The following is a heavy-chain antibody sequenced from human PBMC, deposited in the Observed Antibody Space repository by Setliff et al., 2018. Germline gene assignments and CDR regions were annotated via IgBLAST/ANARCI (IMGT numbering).Heavy chain of an antibody. V-gene: IGHV4-61*09. CDR2: IQTSGTT. D-gene: IGHD2-8*01. J-gene: IGHJ6*03. Sequence: SETLSLTCTVSGGSISSGNYYWSWIRQPAGKGLEWIGHIQTSGTTNYNPSLESRVTISVDTSKNQFSLKLSAVTAADTAVYFCAREDGPNYYYYYMDIWGKGTTVTVSS. CDR3: AREDGPNYYYYYMDI. CDR1: GGSISSGNYY.